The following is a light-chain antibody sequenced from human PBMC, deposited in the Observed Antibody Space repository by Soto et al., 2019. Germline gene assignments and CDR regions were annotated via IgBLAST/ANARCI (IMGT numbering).Light chain of an antibody. CDR3: QQYGSSPWT. CDR2: AAS. J-gene: IGKJ1*01. V-gene: IGKV3-20*01. Sequence: MVLTQSPGTLSLSPGERATHSCRASQSVASNYLAWYQQKPGQAPRLLIYAASGRATGIPDRFSGSGSGTDFTLTISRLEPEDFAVYYCQQYGSSPWTFGQGTKVEIK. CDR1: QSVASNY.